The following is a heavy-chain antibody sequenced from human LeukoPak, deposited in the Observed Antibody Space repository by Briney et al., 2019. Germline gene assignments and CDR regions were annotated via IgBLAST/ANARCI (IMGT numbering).Heavy chain of an antibody. J-gene: IGHJ5*02. CDR3: ARLGLVPAASFEGPGWFDP. Sequence: PSETLSLTCTVSGGSISSSNYYWGWIRQPPGKGLEWIGTIHYSGSTNYNPSLKSRVTISVDKSKNQFSLKLSSVTAADTAVYYCARLGLVPAASFEGPGWFDPWGQGTLVTVSS. CDR1: GGSISSSNYY. V-gene: IGHV4-39*07. CDR2: IHYSGST. D-gene: IGHD2-2*01.